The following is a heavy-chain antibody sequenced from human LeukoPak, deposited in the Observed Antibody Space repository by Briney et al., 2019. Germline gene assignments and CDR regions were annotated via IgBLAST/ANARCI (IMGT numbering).Heavy chain of an antibody. D-gene: IGHD6-19*01. J-gene: IGHJ4*02. CDR2: TYYSGST. V-gene: IGHV4-39*01. Sequence: TSETLSLTCTVSGGSISSSTYYWGWIRQPPGKGLEWIGSTYYSGSTYYNPSLKSRVTISVDTSKNQFSLKLSSVTAADTAVYYCASGYSSGWYMMYFDYWGQGTLVTVSS. CDR1: GGSISSSTYY. CDR3: ASGYSSGWYMMYFDY.